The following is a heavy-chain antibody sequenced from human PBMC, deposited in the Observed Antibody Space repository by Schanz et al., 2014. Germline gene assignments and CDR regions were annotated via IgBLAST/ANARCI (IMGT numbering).Heavy chain of an antibody. J-gene: IGHJ4*02. Sequence: EVQLVESGGGLVKPGGFLRLSCAASGFTFDKYAMHWVRQAPGKGLEWVSVISWNSGTIGYADSVKGRFTISRDNAKNSLYLQMNSLRAEDTGLYFCARGGSGSHYRLDYWGQGTLVTVSS. V-gene: IGHV3-9*01. D-gene: IGHD1-26*01. CDR2: ISWNSGTI. CDR3: ARGGSGSHYRLDY. CDR1: GFTFDKYA.